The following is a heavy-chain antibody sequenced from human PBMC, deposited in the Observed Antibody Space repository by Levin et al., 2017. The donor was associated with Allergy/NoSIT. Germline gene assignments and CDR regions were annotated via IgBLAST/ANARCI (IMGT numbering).Heavy chain of an antibody. D-gene: IGHD3-16*01. CDR1: GFTISSYW. Sequence: HPGGSLRLSCVVSGFTISSYWMSWVRQAPGKGLEWVAKIKKDGSQKYYVDSVKGRFTISRDNAKNSLYLQMNSLRVEDTAVYYCVNWGSYWGQGTLVTVSS. CDR2: IKKDGSQK. V-gene: IGHV3-7*02. CDR3: VNWGSY. J-gene: IGHJ4*02.